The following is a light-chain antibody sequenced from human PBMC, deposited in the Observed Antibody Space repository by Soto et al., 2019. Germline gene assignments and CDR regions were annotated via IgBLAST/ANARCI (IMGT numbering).Light chain of an antibody. CDR1: QSVSNNY. CDR2: GAT. J-gene: IGKJ3*01. CDR3: QQYGASPFT. Sequence: EIVLTQSPGTLSLSPGERATLSCRASQSVSNNYLAWYQQKPGQAPSLLIYGATSRATGIPARFSGSGSGTDFTLTISRLEPEDFAVYYCQQYGASPFTFGPGTKVDIK. V-gene: IGKV3-20*01.